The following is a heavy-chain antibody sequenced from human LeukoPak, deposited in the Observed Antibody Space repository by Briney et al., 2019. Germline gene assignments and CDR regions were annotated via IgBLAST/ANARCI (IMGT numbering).Heavy chain of an antibody. CDR1: GYTFTNYY. Sequence: ASVKVSCKASGYTFTNYYMHWVRQAPGQGLEWMGIINPSGGSTSYAQKFQGRVTMTRDTSTSTVYMELSSLRSEDTAVYYCARVGDSGYDPPGGDYWGQGTLVTVSS. V-gene: IGHV1-46*01. D-gene: IGHD5-12*01. J-gene: IGHJ4*02. CDR3: ARVGDSGYDPPGGDY. CDR2: INPSGGST.